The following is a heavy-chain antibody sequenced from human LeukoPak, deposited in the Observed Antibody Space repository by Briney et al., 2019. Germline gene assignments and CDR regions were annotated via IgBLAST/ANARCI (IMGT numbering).Heavy chain of an antibody. CDR2: IIPIFGTA. CDR3: ARVKGTTGGYYYYMDV. Sequence: SVKVSCKASGGTFSSYAISWVRQAPGQGLEWMGGIIPIFGTANYAQKFQGRVTITTDESTSTAYMELSSLRSEDTAVYYCARVKGTTGGYYYYMDVWGKGTTVTVSS. CDR1: GGTFSSYA. D-gene: IGHD1-1*01. J-gene: IGHJ6*03. V-gene: IGHV1-69*05.